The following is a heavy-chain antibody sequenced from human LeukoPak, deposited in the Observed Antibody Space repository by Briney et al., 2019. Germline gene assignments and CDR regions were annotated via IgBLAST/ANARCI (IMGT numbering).Heavy chain of an antibody. J-gene: IGHJ5*02. D-gene: IGHD2-2*01. V-gene: IGHV4-4*07. CDR2: IYTSGST. CDR3: ARGPPLVVPAARANWLDP. Sequence: SETLSLTCTVSGGSISSYYWSWIRQPAGKGLEWIGRIYTSGSTNYNPSLKSRVTMSVDTSKNQFSLKLSSVTAADTAVYYCARGPPLVVPAARANWLDPWGQGTLVTVSS. CDR1: GGSISSYY.